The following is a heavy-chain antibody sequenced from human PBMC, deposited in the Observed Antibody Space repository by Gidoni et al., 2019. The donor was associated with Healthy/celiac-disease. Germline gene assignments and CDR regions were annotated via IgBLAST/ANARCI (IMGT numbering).Heavy chain of an antibody. V-gene: IGHV3-30-3*01. CDR2: ISYDGSNK. J-gene: IGHJ5*02. CDR3: ARDYGGNNWFDP. Sequence: QVQLVESGGGVVQPGRSLRLSCAASGFPFSSYAMHWIRQAPGPGLELVAVISYDGSNKYYADSVKGRFTISRDNSKNTLYLQMNSLRAEDTAVYYCARDYGGNNWFDPWGQGTLVTVSS. CDR1: GFPFSSYA. D-gene: IGHD4-17*01.